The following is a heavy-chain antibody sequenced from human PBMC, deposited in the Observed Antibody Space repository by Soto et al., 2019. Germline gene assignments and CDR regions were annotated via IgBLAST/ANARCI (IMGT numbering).Heavy chain of an antibody. V-gene: IGHV3-9*01. CDR3: AKVITVDSSGYYGSRYYYYGMDV. CDR1: GFTFDDYA. J-gene: IGHJ6*02. CDR2: ISWNSGSI. Sequence: GGSLRLSCAASGFTFDDYAMHWVRQAPGKGLEWVSGISWNSGSIGYADSVKGRFTISRDNAKNSLYLQMNSLSAEDTALYYCAKVITVDSSGYYGSRYYYYGMDVWGQGTTVTVSS. D-gene: IGHD3-22*01.